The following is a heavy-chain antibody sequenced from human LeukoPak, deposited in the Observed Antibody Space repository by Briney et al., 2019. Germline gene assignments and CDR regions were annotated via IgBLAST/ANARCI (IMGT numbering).Heavy chain of an antibody. CDR2: IYYSGRT. Sequence: SETLSLTCTVSGGSISGSDYYWGWIRQPPGKGLEWIGSIYYSGRTFYNPSLKSRVAISVDTSKNQFSLNLISVTAADTAVYYCARGVAATKGFDYWGQGTLVTVSS. D-gene: IGHD6-19*01. J-gene: IGHJ4*02. CDR1: GGSISGSDYY. V-gene: IGHV4-39*07. CDR3: ARGVAATKGFDY.